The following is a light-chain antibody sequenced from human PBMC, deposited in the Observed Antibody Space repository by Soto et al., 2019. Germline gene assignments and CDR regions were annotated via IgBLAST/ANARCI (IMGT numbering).Light chain of an antibody. CDR3: SADGGTNPYV. CDR2: DVN. V-gene: IGLV2-8*01. CDR1: ASEIGGNTF. Sequence: QSVLTQPPSACGSPGQSGAIPCSGTASEIGGNTFVSWYQQHPGKPPKLLIYDVNKRPSGVPDRFFGLNSGNTAPLAVSPLQAEDGADYYCSADGGTNPYVFGTGTKVTVL. J-gene: IGLJ1*01.